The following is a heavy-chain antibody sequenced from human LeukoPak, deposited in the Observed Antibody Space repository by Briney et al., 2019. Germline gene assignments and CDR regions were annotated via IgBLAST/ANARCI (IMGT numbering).Heavy chain of an antibody. CDR3: ASRYYYDSSGGFDY. D-gene: IGHD3-22*01. Sequence: PGESLRLSCAASGFTFSSYAMSWVRQPPGKGLEWVSTISGTGGSIYYADSVKGRFTISRDKSKNTLYLQMNSLRAEDTAVYYCASRYYYDSSGGFDYWGQGTLVTVSS. CDR2: ISGTGGSI. CDR1: GFTFSSYA. J-gene: IGHJ4*02. V-gene: IGHV3-23*01.